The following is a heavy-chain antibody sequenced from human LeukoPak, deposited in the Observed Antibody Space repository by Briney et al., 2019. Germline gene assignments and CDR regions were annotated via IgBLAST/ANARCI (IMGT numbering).Heavy chain of an antibody. CDR3: ARAEEYPIDY. CDR1: VGTFSSYA. D-gene: IGHD2/OR15-2a*01. CDR2: IIPILGIA. J-gene: IGHJ4*02. V-gene: IGHV1-69*04. Sequence: ASVTVSCKASVGTFSSYAISWVRQAPGQGLEWVGRIIPILGIANCAQKFQDRVTITADKSTSTAYMDLSSLRSEDTAVYYCARAEEYPIDYWVQGTLVTVSS.